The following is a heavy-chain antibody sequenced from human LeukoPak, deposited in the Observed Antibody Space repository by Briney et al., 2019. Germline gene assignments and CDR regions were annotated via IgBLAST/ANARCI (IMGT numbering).Heavy chain of an antibody. V-gene: IGHV3-33*01. CDR3: ARGLHYYDSSGYLGDFDY. CDR2: IWYDGSNK. D-gene: IGHD3-22*01. J-gene: IGHJ4*02. Sequence: GRSLRLSCAASGFTFSSYGMHWVRQAPGKGLEWVAVIWYDGSNKYYADSVKGRFTISRDNSKNTLYLQMNSLRAEDTAVYYCARGLHYYDSSGYLGDFDYWGQGTLVTVSS. CDR1: GFTFSSYG.